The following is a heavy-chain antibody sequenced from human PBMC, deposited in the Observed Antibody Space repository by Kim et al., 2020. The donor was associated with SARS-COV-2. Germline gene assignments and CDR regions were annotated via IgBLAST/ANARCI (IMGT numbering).Heavy chain of an antibody. CDR3: ARHDPQWLRFEGYFDY. CDR1: GGSISSSSCY. CDR2: IYYSGST. Sequence: SETLYLTCTVSGGSISSSSCYWGWIRQPPGKGLEWIGSIYYSGSTYYNPSLKSRVTISVDTSKNQFSLKLSSVTAADTAVYYCARHDPQWLRFEGYFDYWGQGTLVTVSS. V-gene: IGHV4-39*01. D-gene: IGHD5-12*01. J-gene: IGHJ4*02.